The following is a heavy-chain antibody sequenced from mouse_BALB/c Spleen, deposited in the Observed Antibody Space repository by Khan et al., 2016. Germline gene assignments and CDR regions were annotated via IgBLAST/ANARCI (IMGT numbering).Heavy chain of an antibody. CDR1: GYSITSDYA. J-gene: IGHJ3*01. CDR2: ISYSGST. V-gene: IGHV3-2*02. Sequence: EVQLQESGPGLVKPSQSLSLTCTVTGYSITSDYAWNWIRQFPGNKLEWMGYISYSGSTSYNPSLKSRISITRDTSKNQFFLQLNSVTTEDTATYYCARAKITTGFAYGGQGTLVTVSA. D-gene: IGHD2-4*01. CDR3: ARAKITTGFAY.